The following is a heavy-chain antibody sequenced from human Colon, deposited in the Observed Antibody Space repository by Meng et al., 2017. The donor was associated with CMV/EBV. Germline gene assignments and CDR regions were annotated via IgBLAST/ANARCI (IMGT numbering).Heavy chain of an antibody. J-gene: IGHJ6*02. V-gene: IGHV3-74*01. CDR1: GFTFSTYW. Sequence: GESLKISCAVSGFTFSTYWMHWVRQAPGKGLVWVSRINGDGSGTTYADSVKGRLTISRDNAKNTLYLQMNSLRAEDTALYYCAKDISPVGGSTGYHGMDVWGQGTTVTVSS. CDR3: AKDISPVGGSTGYHGMDV. D-gene: IGHD1-7*01. CDR2: INGDGSGT.